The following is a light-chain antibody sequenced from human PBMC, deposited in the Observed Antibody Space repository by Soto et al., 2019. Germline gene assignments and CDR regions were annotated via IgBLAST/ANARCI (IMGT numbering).Light chain of an antibody. CDR3: GTWDSSLSAVV. V-gene: IGLV1-51*01. CDR1: SSNIGNNY. Sequence: QSALTQPPSVSAAPRQKVTISCSGSSSNIGNNYVSWYQQLPGTVPKLLIYDSNKRPSGIPDRFSGSKSGTSATLGITGLQTGDEADYYCGTWDSSLSAVVFGGGTKLTVL. J-gene: IGLJ2*01. CDR2: DSN.